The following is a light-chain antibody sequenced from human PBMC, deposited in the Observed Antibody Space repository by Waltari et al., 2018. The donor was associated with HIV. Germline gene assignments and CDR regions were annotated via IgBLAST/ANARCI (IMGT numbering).Light chain of an antibody. J-gene: IGKJ1*01. CDR2: WAS. Sequence: DIVMAPSPDSLAVSLGARATIHCKSSQSLLFSSNNKNYVAWYQQKPGHPPKLLTYWASTRESGVPDRFSGSGAGTDFTLTINSLQAEDVAVYYCQQYYSTPWTFGQGTKVEIK. V-gene: IGKV4-1*01. CDR3: QQYYSTPWT. CDR1: QSLLFSSNNKNY.